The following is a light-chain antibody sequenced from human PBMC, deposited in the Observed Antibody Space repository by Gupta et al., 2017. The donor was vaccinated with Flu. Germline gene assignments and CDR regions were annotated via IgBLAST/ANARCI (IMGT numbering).Light chain of an antibody. Sequence: QVVVTQSPSASASLGASVRLTCALSRGHSSYDIAWHQQQPGKGPRYLMKVNSDGSHIKGDGIPDRFSGSSSGAERYLTISSLQSEDEADYYCQTWGTGIQVFGGGTKLTVL. J-gene: IGLJ2*01. CDR3: QTWGTGIQV. CDR2: VNSDGSH. V-gene: IGLV4-69*01. CDR1: RGHSSYD.